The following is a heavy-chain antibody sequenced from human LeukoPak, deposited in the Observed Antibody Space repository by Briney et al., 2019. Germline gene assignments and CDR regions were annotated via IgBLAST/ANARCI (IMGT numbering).Heavy chain of an antibody. J-gene: IGHJ5*02. CDR1: GDSLSTYY. V-gene: IGHV4-4*07. CDR2: ISASGNT. CDR3: ARGLSAAYDYNWFDI. D-gene: IGHD5-12*01. Sequence: PSETLSLTCSVSGDSLSTYYWAWIRQSAGKGLEWIGRISASGNTQYNPPLKSRVTMSVDTSNNQFSLKLTSVTAADTAVYFCARGLSAAYDYNWFDIWGQGTLVTVSS.